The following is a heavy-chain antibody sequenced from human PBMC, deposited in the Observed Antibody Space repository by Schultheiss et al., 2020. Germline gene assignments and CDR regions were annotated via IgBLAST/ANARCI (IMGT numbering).Heavy chain of an antibody. J-gene: IGHJ4*02. CDR2: INHSGST. Sequence: SETLSLTCTVSGGSISRYFWSWIRHHPGKGLEWIGEINHSGSTNYNPSLKSRVTISVDTSKNQFSLKLSSVTAADTAVYYCARVLGSAFDYWGQGTLVTVSS. CDR3: ARVLGSAFDY. CDR1: GGSISRYF. V-gene: IGHV4-59*08. D-gene: IGHD7-27*01.